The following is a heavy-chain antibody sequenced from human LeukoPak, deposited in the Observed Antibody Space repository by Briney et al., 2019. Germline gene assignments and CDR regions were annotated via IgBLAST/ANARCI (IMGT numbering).Heavy chain of an antibody. D-gene: IGHD5-18*01. V-gene: IGHV2-26*01. J-gene: IGHJ3*02. Sequence: ESGPTLLHPTATLTLTCTVSGFSPRNARMGVSWIRQPPGKALEWLAHIFSHDEKSYSTSLKSRLTISKDTSKSQVVLTMTNMDPVDTATYYCARIEAMGDAFDIWGQGTMVTVSS. CDR2: IFSHDEK. CDR3: ARIEAMGDAFDI. CDR1: GFSPRNARMG.